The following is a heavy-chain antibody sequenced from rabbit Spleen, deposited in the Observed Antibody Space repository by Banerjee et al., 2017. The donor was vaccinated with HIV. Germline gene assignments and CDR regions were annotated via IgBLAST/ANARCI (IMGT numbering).Heavy chain of an antibody. CDR3: GREVSHILGL. CDR1: GFYFSAYE. J-gene: IGHJ6*01. V-gene: IGHV1S47*01. CDR2: IDPIFENT. D-gene: IGHD1-1*01. Sequence: QEQLVESGGGLVQPGGSLTLSCKASGFYFSAYEVSWVRQAPGKGPEWIGYIDPIFENTYYASWATGRFTISRDNAQTTLSLQLNSLTAADTATYYCGREVSHILGLWGPGTLVTVS.